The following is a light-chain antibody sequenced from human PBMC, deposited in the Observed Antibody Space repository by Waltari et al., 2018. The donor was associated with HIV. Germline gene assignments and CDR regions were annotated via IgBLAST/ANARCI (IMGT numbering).Light chain of an antibody. Sequence: SALTQPPSASGSPGQSVTIPCTRTRRDVGGYNYVSWYQQHPGKAPKLMIYEVSQRPSGVPDRFSGSKSGNTASLTVSGLQAEDEANYYCSSFAGTNDVIFGGGTKLTVL. V-gene: IGLV2-8*01. CDR3: SSFAGTNDVI. CDR2: EVS. J-gene: IGLJ2*01. CDR1: RRDVGGYNY.